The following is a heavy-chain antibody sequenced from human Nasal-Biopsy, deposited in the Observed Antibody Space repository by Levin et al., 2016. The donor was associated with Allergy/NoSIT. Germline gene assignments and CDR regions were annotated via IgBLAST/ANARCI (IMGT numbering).Heavy chain of an antibody. CDR2: ITWNSDRI. Sequence: SLKISCAGSGFNFHEYAMHWIRQAPGKGLEWVSGITWNSDRIDYADSVKGRFTISRDNGKKSLYLQMNSLRTEDTALYYCVKGEVDDGVVIPHYYSYNGMDLWGQGTTVTVSS. CDR3: VKGEVDDGVVIPHYYSYNGMDL. D-gene: IGHD3-3*01. V-gene: IGHV3-9*01. J-gene: IGHJ6*02. CDR1: GFNFHEYA.